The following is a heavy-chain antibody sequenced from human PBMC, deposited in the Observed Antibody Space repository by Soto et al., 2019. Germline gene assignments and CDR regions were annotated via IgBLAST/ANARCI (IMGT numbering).Heavy chain of an antibody. J-gene: IGHJ6*03. CDR3: AKSPRIAAAGYYYYYMDV. CDR1: RFTFSSYA. V-gene: IGHV3-23*01. CDR2: ISGSGGST. D-gene: IGHD6-13*01. Sequence: EVQLLESGGGLVQPGGSLRLSCAASRFTFSSYAMSWVRQAPGKGLEWVSAISGSGGSTYYADSVKGRFTISRDNSKNTLYLQMNSLRAEDTAVYYCAKSPRIAAAGYYYYYMDVWGKGTTVTVSS.